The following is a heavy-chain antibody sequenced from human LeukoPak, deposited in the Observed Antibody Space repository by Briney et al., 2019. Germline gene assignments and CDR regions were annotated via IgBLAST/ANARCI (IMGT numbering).Heavy chain of an antibody. Sequence: SETLSLTCAVYGGPFSDYYWSWIRQPPGKGLEWIGRINHSGSTNYSPSRKSRATISVDTSKSQFSLKLNSMTAADTAVYYCARGEGARDGYNYEGPFYFDYWGQGTLVTVSS. V-gene: IGHV4-34*01. CDR3: ARGEGARDGYNYEGPFYFDY. D-gene: IGHD5-24*01. CDR2: INHSGST. CDR1: GGPFSDYY. J-gene: IGHJ4*02.